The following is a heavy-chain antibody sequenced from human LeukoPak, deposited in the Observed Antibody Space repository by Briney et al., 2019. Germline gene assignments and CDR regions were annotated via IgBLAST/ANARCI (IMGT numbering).Heavy chain of an antibody. CDR3: ARVKGGWFDP. V-gene: IGHV4-59*01. CDR1: GSSISSYY. Sequence: SETQSLTCTVSGSSISSYYWSWIRQPPGKGLEWIGYIYYSGSTNYNPSLKSRVTISVDTSKNQFSLKLSSVTAADTAVYYCARVKGGWFDPWGQGTLVTVSS. J-gene: IGHJ5*02. CDR2: IYYSGST. D-gene: IGHD3-16*01.